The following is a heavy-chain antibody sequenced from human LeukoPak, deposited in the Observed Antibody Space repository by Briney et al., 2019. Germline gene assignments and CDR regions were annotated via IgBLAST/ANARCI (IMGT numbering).Heavy chain of an antibody. CDR2: IIPIFGTA. D-gene: IGHD6-19*01. V-gene: IGHV1-69*05. J-gene: IGHJ4*02. CDR3: ARDHSSGWYVSDY. CDR1: GGTFSSYA. Sequence: SVKVSCKASGGTFSSYAISWVRQAPGQGLEWMGRIIPIFGTANYAQKFQGRVTITTDESTSTAYMELSSLRSEDTAVYYCARDHSSGWYVSDYWGQGTLVTVSS.